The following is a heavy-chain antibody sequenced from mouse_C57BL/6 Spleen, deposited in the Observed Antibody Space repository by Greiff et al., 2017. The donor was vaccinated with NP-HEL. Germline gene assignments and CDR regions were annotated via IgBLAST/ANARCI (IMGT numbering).Heavy chain of an antibody. J-gene: IGHJ3*01. Sequence: QVQLQQPGAELVMPGASVKLSCKASGYTFTSYWMHWVKQRPGQGLEWIGEIDPSDSYTNYNQKFKGQSTLTVDKSSSTAYMQLSSLTSEDSAVYYCVRSAYYGNLAWFAYWGQGTLVTVSA. CDR2: IDPSDSYT. D-gene: IGHD2-10*01. V-gene: IGHV1-69*01. CDR3: VRSAYYGNLAWFAY. CDR1: GYTFTSYW.